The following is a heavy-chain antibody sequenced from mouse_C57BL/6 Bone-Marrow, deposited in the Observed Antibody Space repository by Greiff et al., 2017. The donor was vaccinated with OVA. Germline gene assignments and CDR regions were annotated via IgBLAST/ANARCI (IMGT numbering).Heavy chain of an antibody. CDR2: IDPETGGT. Sequence: QVQLKQSGAELVRPGASVTLSCKASGYTFTDYEMHWVKQTPVHGLEWIGAIDPETGGTAYNQKFKGKAILTADKSSSTAYMELRSLTSEDSAFYYCTSDYYGSSYWYFDVWGTGTTVTVSS. J-gene: IGHJ1*03. V-gene: IGHV1-15*01. D-gene: IGHD1-1*01. CDR1: GYTFTDYE. CDR3: TSDYYGSSYWYFDV.